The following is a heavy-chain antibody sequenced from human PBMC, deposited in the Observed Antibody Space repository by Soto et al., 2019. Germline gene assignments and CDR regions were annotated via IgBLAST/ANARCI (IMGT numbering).Heavy chain of an antibody. CDR2: IYSSGST. D-gene: IGHD2-2*02. CDR1: GCSVSSDTHY. J-gene: IGHJ6*02. Sequence: PXETLSLTCTVAGCSVSSDTHYWSWIRQPPGKRLEWIGFIYSSGSTNYNPSLKSRVTMSVDTSKNQFSLKLRSVIVADTAVYHCARFVRSCSGTTCYTRADVWGQGPTATVSS. CDR3: ARFVRSCSGTTCYTRADV. V-gene: IGHV4-61*01.